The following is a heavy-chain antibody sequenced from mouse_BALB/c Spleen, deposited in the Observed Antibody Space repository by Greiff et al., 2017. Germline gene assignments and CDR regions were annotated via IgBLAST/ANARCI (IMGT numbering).Heavy chain of an antibody. Sequence: VQLQQSGAELVRPGVSVKISCKGSGYTFTDYAMHWVKQSHAKSLEWIGVISTYYGDASYNQKFKGKATMTVDKSSSTAYMELARLTSEDSAIYYCAVPSDDAMDYWGQGTSVTVSS. CDR1: GYTFTDYA. CDR3: AVPSDDAMDY. CDR2: ISTYYGDA. J-gene: IGHJ4*01. D-gene: IGHD2-10*02. V-gene: IGHV1S137*01.